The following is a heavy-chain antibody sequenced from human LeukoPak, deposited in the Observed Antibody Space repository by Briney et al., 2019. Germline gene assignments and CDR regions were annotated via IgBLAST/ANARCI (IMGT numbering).Heavy chain of an antibody. CDR3: ASWSTMVRGLDY. Sequence: SETLSLTCTVSGGSISSYYWSWIRQPPGKGLEWIGYIYYSGSTNYNPSLKSRVTISVDTSKNQFSLKLSSVTAADTAVYYCASWSTMVRGLDYWGQGTLVTVSS. J-gene: IGHJ4*02. CDR1: GGSISSYY. V-gene: IGHV4-59*08. D-gene: IGHD3-10*01. CDR2: IYYSGST.